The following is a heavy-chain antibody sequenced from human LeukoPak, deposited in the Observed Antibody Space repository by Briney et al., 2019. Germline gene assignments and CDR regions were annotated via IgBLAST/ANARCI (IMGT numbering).Heavy chain of an antibody. Sequence: SETLSLTCTVSGGSISSSYDYWGWIRQPPGKGLEWIGSIYYSGSTYYNPSLKSRVTISVDTSKNQFSLKLSSVTAADTAVYYCARASRGRYYFYGGAFDYWGQGTLVTVSS. D-gene: IGHD3-10*01. CDR1: GGSISSSYDY. CDR3: ARASRGRYYFYGGAFDY. V-gene: IGHV4-39*02. CDR2: IYYSGST. J-gene: IGHJ4*02.